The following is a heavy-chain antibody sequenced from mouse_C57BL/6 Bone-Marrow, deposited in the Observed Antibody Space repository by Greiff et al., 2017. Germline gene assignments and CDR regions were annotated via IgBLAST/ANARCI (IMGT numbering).Heavy chain of an antibody. Sequence: EVQGVESGGGLVQPKGSLKLSCAASGFSFNTYAMNWVRQAPGKGLEWVARIRSKSNNYATYYADSVKDRFTISRDDSESMLYLQMNNLKTEDTAMYYCVRHGNYVNYFDYWGQGTTLTVSS. CDR1: GFSFNTYA. V-gene: IGHV10-1*01. J-gene: IGHJ2*01. CDR3: VRHGNYVNYFDY. D-gene: IGHD2-1*01. CDR2: IRSKSNNYAT.